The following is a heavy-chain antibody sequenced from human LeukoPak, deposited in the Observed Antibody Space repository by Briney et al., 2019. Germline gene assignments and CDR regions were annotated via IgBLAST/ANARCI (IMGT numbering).Heavy chain of an antibody. Sequence: GGSLRLSRAASGFTFDDYGMSWVRQAPGKGLEWVSGINWNGGSTGYADSVKGRFTISRDNAKNSLYLQMNSLRAEDTALYYCARVRTQQLVDFFYYYYYMDVWGKGTTVTVSS. CDR1: GFTFDDYG. D-gene: IGHD6-13*01. J-gene: IGHJ6*03. CDR3: ARVRTQQLVDFFYYYYYMDV. V-gene: IGHV3-20*04. CDR2: INWNGGST.